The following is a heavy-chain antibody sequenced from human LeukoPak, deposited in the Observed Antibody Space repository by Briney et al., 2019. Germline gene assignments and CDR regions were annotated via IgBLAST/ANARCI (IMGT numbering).Heavy chain of an antibody. Sequence: SQTLSLTCAISGDSVSGNSVTWNWIRQSPSRGLEWLGRTYYRSTWYNDYAVSVRGRITVNPDTSKNQFSLHLNSVTPEDTAVYYCARRLTQYNCFDPWGQGILVTVSS. CDR2: TYYRSTWYN. CDR3: ARRLTQYNCFDP. V-gene: IGHV6-1*01. D-gene: IGHD2-21*02. CDR1: GDSVSGNSVT. J-gene: IGHJ5*02.